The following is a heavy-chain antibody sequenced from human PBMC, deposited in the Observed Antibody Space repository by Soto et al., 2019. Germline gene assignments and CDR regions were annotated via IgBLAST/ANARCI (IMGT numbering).Heavy chain of an antibody. CDR1: GGSFSGYY. Sequence: SETLSLTCAVYGGSFSGYYWSWIRQPPGKGLEWIGEINHSGSTNYNPSLKSRVTISVDTSKNQFSLKLSSVTAADTAVYYCARGLGRLYCSGGSCYSHSWFDPWGQGTLVTVSS. D-gene: IGHD2-15*01. CDR3: ARGLGRLYCSGGSCYSHSWFDP. V-gene: IGHV4-34*01. CDR2: INHSGST. J-gene: IGHJ5*02.